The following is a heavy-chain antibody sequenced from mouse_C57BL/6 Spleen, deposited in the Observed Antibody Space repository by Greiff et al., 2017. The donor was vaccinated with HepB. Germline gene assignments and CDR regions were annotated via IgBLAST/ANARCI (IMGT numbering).Heavy chain of an antibody. CDR2: IYPGDGDT. J-gene: IGHJ4*01. V-gene: IGHV1-80*01. CDR3: ARDLAMDY. Sequence: QVHVKQSGAELVKPGASVKISCKASGYAFSSYWMNWVKQRPGKGLEWIGQIYPGDGDTNYNGKFKGKATLTADKSSSTAYMQLSSLTSEDSAVYFCARDLAMDYWGQGTSVTVSS. CDR1: GYAFSSYW.